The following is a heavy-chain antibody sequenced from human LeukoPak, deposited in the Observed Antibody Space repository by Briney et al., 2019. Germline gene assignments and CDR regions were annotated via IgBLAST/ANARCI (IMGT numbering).Heavy chain of an antibody. CDR2: ISYDGSNK. V-gene: IGHV3-30*18. J-gene: IGHJ4*02. CDR3: AKDPTTYFYDRFDY. Sequence: PGGSPRLTCAASGFTFSSYWMSWVRQAPGKGLEWVAVISYDGSNKYYEDSVKGRFTISRDNSKNTLYLQMNSLRAEDTAVYYCAKDPTTYFYDRFDYWGQGTLVTVSS. CDR1: GFTFSSYW. D-gene: IGHD3-22*01.